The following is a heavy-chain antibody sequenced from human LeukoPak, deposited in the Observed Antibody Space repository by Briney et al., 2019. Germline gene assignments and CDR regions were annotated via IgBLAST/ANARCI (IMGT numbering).Heavy chain of an antibody. D-gene: IGHD3-3*01. Sequence: ASVKVSCKVSGYTLTELSMHWVRQAPGKGLGWMGGFDPEDGETIYAQKFQGRVTMTEDTSTDTAYMELSSLRSEDTAVYYCATDVPYYDFWSGYYADAFDIWGQGTMVTVSS. CDR1: GYTLTELS. V-gene: IGHV1-24*01. CDR2: FDPEDGET. CDR3: ATDVPYYDFWSGYYADAFDI. J-gene: IGHJ3*02.